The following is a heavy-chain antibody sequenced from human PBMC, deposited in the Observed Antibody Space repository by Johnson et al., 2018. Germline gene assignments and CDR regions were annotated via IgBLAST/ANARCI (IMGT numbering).Heavy chain of an antibody. D-gene: IGHD1-26*01. CDR3: ALGVPDAFGI. V-gene: IGHV3-73*02. CDR2: IRSKANSYAT. J-gene: IGHJ3*02. CDR1: GFTFSGSA. Sequence: EVQLVESGGGLVQPGGSLKLSCAASGFTFSGSAMHWVRQASGKGLEWVGRIRSKANSYATAYAASVKGRFTISRDDSKNTAYLQMHSLRAEDTAVYYCALGVPDAFGIWGQGTMVTVSS.